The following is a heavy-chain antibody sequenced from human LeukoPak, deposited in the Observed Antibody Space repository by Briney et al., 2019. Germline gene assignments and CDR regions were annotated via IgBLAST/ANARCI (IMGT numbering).Heavy chain of an antibody. D-gene: IGHD3-10*01. CDR2: IAVGSGDT. CDR3: AADLYYYGSGSTYKGDPFDV. V-gene: IGHV1-58*01. Sequence: SVKVSCKASGVIFSSCAVQWVRQARGQRLEWIGWIAVGSGDTNYAQKFQDRVTITRDMSTSTVYMELSSVRSEDTAVYSCAADLYYYGSGSTYKGDPFDVWGQGTMVSVSS. CDR1: GVIFSSCA. J-gene: IGHJ3*01.